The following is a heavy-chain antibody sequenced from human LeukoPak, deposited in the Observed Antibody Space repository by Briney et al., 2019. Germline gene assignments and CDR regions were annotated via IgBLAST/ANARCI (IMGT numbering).Heavy chain of an antibody. CDR3: AKDWKFYYVSGSFFPDN. CDR1: GFXFSSYA. Sequence: GGSLRLSCAASGFXFSSYAVHWVRQAPGKGLECVAVISHDGSKKYYADFVKGRFTISRDNSKNTLYLHMNSLIPEDTAVYFCAKDWKFYYVSGSFFPDNWGQGILVTVSS. J-gene: IGHJ4*02. CDR2: ISHDGSKK. V-gene: IGHV3-30-3*01. D-gene: IGHD3-10*01.